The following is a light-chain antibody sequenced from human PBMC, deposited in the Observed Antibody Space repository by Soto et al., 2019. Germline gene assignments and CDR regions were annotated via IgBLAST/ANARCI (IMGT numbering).Light chain of an antibody. CDR2: EVT. Sequence: QSALTQPPSASGSPGQSVTISCTGTNSDVGGYSYVSWYQQHPGKGPKLIIYEVTKRPSGVPARFSGSKSGNTASLTVSGLQTEDEADYYCSSYAVVKTFVVFGGGTKLTVL. J-gene: IGLJ2*01. CDR3: SSYAVVKTFVV. CDR1: NSDVGGYSY. V-gene: IGLV2-8*01.